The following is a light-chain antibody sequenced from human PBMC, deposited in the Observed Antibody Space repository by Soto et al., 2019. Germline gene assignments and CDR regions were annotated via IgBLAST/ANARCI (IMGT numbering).Light chain of an antibody. Sequence: QSVLTQPASVSGSPGQSITISCTGTSSDVGDYNSVSWYQQHPGKAPKLMIYDVSNRPSGVSNRFSGSKSGNTASLTISGLQAEDEADYYCSSYTSSSLYVFGTGTKAPS. CDR1: SSDVGDYNS. CDR2: DVS. CDR3: SSYTSSSLYV. J-gene: IGLJ1*01. V-gene: IGLV2-14*01.